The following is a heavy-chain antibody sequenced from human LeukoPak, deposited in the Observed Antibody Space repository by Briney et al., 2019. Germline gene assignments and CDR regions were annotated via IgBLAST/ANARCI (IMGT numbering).Heavy chain of an antibody. CDR1: GYTFTSYG. Sequence: GASVKVSCKASGYTFTSYGISWVRQAPGQGLEWMGWISAYNGNTNYAQKLQGRVTMTTDTSTSTAYMELSSLRSEDTAVYYCATREWELLYFDYWGQGTLVTVSS. D-gene: IGHD1-26*01. J-gene: IGHJ4*02. CDR2: ISAYNGNT. CDR3: ATREWELLYFDY. V-gene: IGHV1-18*01.